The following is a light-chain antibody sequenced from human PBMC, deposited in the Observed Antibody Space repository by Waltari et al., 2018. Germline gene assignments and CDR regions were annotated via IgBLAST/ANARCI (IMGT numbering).Light chain of an antibody. CDR1: EALFYTSNNNIY. CDR2: QAS. CDR3: QQYYKSPLT. V-gene: IGKV4-1*01. J-gene: IGKJ5*01. Sequence: DIVLTQSAASLAVSLCESGTITCTLSEALFYTSNNNIYLPWHQQKPVQPPKLLIHQASTRESGVPDRFSGSGSGTDFTLTISSLQAEDVAFYYCQQYYKSPLTFGQGTRLEIK.